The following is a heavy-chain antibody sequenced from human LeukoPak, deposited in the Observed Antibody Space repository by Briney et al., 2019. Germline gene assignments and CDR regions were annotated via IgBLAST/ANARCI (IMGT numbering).Heavy chain of an antibody. Sequence: GGSPRLSCAASGFTFTSDGMSCVSQAPGKGLGRVSAISGSGGSTNYADSVKGRFPIPRDNAKNSLYLQMNSLRAEDTAVYYCAELGITMIGCVWGKGTTVTISS. CDR3: AELGITMIGCV. D-gene: IGHD3-10*02. CDR1: GFTFTSDG. CDR2: ISGSGGST. J-gene: IGHJ6*04. V-gene: IGHV3-23*01.